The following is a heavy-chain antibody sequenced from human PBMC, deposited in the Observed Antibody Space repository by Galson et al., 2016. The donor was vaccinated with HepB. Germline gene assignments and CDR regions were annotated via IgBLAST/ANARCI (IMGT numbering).Heavy chain of an antibody. CDR2: IRSKPNNYAT. Sequence: SLRLSCAASGLPFSATGFHWVRQAPGKGLEWVGRIRSKPNNYATINAESVKGRFSISRDESKNTTYLQRSNLETEDTAVYYCTKHTRGGLDPWGQGTLVTVSS. CDR3: TKHTRGGLDP. CDR1: GLPFSATG. J-gene: IGHJ5*02. D-gene: IGHD1-26*01. V-gene: IGHV3-73*01.